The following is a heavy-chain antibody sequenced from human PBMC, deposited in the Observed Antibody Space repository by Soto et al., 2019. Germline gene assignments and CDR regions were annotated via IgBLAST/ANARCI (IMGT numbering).Heavy chain of an antibody. Sequence: SETRSLTCTGSGCSMSSGSYYWGWIRRPPGKWLEWIGSIYYSGSTYYNPSLKSRVTISLDTSKNQFSLKLSSVTAADTAVYYCARGRGRITISYYYYYGVDVWGQGTTVTVSS. CDR1: GCSMSSGSYY. D-gene: IGHD3-9*01. V-gene: IGHV4-39*07. CDR3: ARGRGRITISYYYYYGVDV. CDR2: IYYSGST. J-gene: IGHJ6*02.